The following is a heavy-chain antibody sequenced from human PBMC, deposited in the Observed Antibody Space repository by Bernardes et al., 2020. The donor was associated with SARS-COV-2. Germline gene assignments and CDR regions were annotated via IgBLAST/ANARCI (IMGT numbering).Heavy chain of an antibody. CDR1: GYTLTELS. CDR3: ATSGYHSQVLRYFDWDFDY. J-gene: IGHJ4*02. CDR2: FDPEDGET. Sequence: ASVKVSCKVSGYTLTELSMHWVRQAPGKGLEWMGGFDPEDGETIYAQKFQGRVTMTEDTSTDTAYMELSSLRSEDTAVYYCATSGYHSQVLRYFDWDFDYWGQGTLVTVSS. V-gene: IGHV1-24*01. D-gene: IGHD3-9*01.